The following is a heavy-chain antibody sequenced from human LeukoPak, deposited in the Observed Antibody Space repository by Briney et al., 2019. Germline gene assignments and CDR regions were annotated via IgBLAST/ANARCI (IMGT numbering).Heavy chain of an antibody. D-gene: IGHD6-13*01. CDR3: ARELSIAAAGTGY. CDR1: GFTFSSYN. CDR2: ISSGIKYI. V-gene: IGHV3-21*01. J-gene: IGHJ4*02. Sequence: PGGSLRLSCAASGFTFSSYNMNWVRQAPGKGLEWVSSISSGIKYIYYADSVKGRFTISRDNAKNSLYLQMNSLRAEDTAVYYCARELSIAAAGTGYWGQGTLVTVSS.